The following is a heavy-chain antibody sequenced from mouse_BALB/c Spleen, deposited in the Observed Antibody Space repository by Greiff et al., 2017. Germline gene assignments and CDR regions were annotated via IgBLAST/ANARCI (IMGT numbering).Heavy chain of an antibody. CDR2: IDPENGDT. V-gene: IGHV14-4*02. CDR3: NYYVNYAMDY. J-gene: IGHJ4*01. D-gene: IGHD1-1*01. Sequence: EVQLQQSGAELVRSGASVKLSCTASGFNIKDYYMHWVKQRPEQGLEWIGWIDPENGDTEYAPKFQGKATMTADTSSNTAYLQLSSLTSEDTAVYYYNYYVNYAMDYWGQGTSVTVSS. CDR1: GFNIKDYY.